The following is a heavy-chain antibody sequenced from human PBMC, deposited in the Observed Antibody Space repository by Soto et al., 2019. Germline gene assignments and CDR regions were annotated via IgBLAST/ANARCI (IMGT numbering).Heavy chain of an antibody. CDR3: ARGSNIIVVNHFDY. CDR2: ISSSGSTI. Sequence: GGSLRLSCTASGFTFSSYEMSWVRQAPGKGLEWVSYISSSGSTIYYADSVKGRFTISRDNARKSVYLQMNSLRAEDTAVYFFARGSNIIVVNHFDYWGQGTMVTVSS. D-gene: IGHD2-2*01. CDR1: GFTFSSYE. V-gene: IGHV3-48*03. J-gene: IGHJ4*02.